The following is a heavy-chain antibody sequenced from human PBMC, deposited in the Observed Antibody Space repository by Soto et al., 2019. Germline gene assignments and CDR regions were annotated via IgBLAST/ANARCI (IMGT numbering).Heavy chain of an antibody. D-gene: IGHD3-3*01. V-gene: IGHV3-23*01. CDR1: GFTFSSYA. CDR3: AKDRGFWSGHFDY. J-gene: IGHJ4*02. Sequence: PGGSLRLSCAASGFTFSSYARSWVRQAPGKGLEWVSAISGSGGSTYYADSVKGRFTISRDNSKNTLYLQMNSLRAEDTAVYYCAKDRGFWSGHFDYWGQGTLVTVSS. CDR2: ISGSGGST.